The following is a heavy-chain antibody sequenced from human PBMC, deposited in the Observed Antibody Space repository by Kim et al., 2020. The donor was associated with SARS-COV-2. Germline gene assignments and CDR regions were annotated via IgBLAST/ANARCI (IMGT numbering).Heavy chain of an antibody. CDR2: ISWNSGSI. Sequence: GGSLRLSCAASGFTFDDYAMHWVRQAPGKGLEWVSGISWNSGSIGYADSVKGRFTISRDNAKNSLYLQMNSLRAEDTALYYCAKSRAWFIPPDYWGQGTLVTVSS. CDR3: AKSRAWFIPPDY. V-gene: IGHV3-9*01. J-gene: IGHJ4*02. CDR1: GFTFDDYA. D-gene: IGHD3-10*01.